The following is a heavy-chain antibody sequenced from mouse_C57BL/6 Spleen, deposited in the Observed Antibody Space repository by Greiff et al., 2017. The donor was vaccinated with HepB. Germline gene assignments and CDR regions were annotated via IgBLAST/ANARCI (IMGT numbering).Heavy chain of an antibody. CDR3: ARGEFYAMDY. J-gene: IGHJ4*01. CDR2: IYPGSGNT. V-gene: IGHV1-66*01. CDR1: GYSFTSYY. Sequence: QVQLQQSGPELVKPGASVKISCKASGYSFTSYYIHWVKQRPGQGLEWIGWIYPGSGNTKYNEKFKGKATLTADTSSSTAYMQLSSLTSEDSAVYYCARGEFYAMDYWGQGTSVTVSS.